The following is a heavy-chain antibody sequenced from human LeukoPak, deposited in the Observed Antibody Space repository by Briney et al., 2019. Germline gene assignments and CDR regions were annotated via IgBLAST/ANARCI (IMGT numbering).Heavy chain of an antibody. V-gene: IGHV4-34*01. CDR1: GGSFSGYY. J-gene: IGHJ6*03. CDR2: INHSGST. D-gene: IGHD3-10*01. Sequence: SEPLSLTCAVYGGSFSGYYWSWIRQPPGKGLEWIGEINHSGSTNYNPSLKSRVTISVDTSKNQFSLKLSSVTAADTAVYYCARGLWPRITTNMDVWGKGTTVTVSS. CDR3: ARGLWPRITTNMDV.